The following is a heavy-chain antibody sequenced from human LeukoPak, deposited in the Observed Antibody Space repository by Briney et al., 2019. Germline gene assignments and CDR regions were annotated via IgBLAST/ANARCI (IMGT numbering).Heavy chain of an antibody. V-gene: IGHV1-18*01. CDR3: ARALTDYYDSSGYYHSGLGY. D-gene: IGHD3-22*01. Sequence: ASVKVSCKASGYTFTSYGISWVRQAPGQGLEWMGWIGAYNGNTNYAQKLQGRVTMTTDTSTSTAYMELRSLRSDDTAVYYCARALTDYYDSSGYYHSGLGYWGQGTLVTVSS. J-gene: IGHJ4*02. CDR2: IGAYNGNT. CDR1: GYTFTSYG.